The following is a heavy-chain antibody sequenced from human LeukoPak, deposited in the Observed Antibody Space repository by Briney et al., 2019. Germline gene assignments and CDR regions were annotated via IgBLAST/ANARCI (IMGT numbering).Heavy chain of an antibody. CDR3: AKDRCSNGVGCYYYYMDV. Sequence: GGSLRLSCAASRFTFSSYGMHWVRQAPGKGLEWVAYIQYDGSNAQYADSVKGRFSISRDSSKNILHLQMNSLRAEDTAVYYCAKDRCSNGVGCYYYYMDVWGKGTTVTISS. V-gene: IGHV3-30*02. CDR1: RFTFSSYG. CDR2: IQYDGSNA. D-gene: IGHD2-8*01. J-gene: IGHJ6*03.